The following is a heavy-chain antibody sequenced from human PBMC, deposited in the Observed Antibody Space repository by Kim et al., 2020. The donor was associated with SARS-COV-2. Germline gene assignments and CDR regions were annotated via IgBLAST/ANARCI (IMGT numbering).Heavy chain of an antibody. CDR2: IYSGGST. CDR1: GFAVSSIY. J-gene: IGHJ6*01. Sequence: GGSLRLSCAASGFAVSSIYMNWVRQAPGKGLEWVSVIYSGGSTYYADSVKGRFTISRDSSEYTLYLQMDYLTVEDTALYYCARGLASSGWYYYYGLDVWG. CDR3: ARGLASSGWYYYYGLDV. V-gene: IGHV3-66*01. D-gene: IGHD6-19*01.